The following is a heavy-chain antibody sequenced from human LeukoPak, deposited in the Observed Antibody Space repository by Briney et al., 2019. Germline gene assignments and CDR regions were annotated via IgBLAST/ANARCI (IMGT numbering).Heavy chain of an antibody. V-gene: IGHV4-39*01. J-gene: IGHJ4*02. D-gene: IGHD3-22*01. CDR2: IYYSGST. CDR1: GDSLSSDSYY. CDR3: ARRVVVILDNVFDY. Sequence: SQTLSLTCTVSGDSLSSDSYYGGWIRQPPGKGLEWIGRIYYSGSTYYNPSLKSRVTISVDTSKNQFSLKLSSVTAADTAVYYCARRVVVILDNVFDYWGQGTLVTVSS.